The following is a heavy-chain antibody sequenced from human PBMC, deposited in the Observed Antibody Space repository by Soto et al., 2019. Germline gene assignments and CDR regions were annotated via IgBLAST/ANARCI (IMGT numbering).Heavy chain of an antibody. CDR3: ARGWGIAAAGRTFHY. D-gene: IGHD6-13*01. CDR1: GGSFSGYY. CDR2: INHSGST. Sequence: SETLSLTCAVYGGSFSGYYWSWIRQPPGKGLEWIGEINHSGSTNYNPSLKSRVTISVDTSKNQFSLKLSSVTAADTAVYYCARGWGIAAAGRTFHYWGQGTLVTVSS. V-gene: IGHV4-34*01. J-gene: IGHJ4*02.